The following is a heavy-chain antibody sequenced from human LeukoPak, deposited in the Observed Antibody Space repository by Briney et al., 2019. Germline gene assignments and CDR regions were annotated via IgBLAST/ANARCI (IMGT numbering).Heavy chain of an antibody. J-gene: IGHJ4*02. V-gene: IGHV3-21*01. Sequence: GGSLRLSCAASGFTFSDYDMNWVRQAPGKGLEWVSSITTSSSYIYYADSVKGRFTISRDNSKDTLYLQMNSLRADDTAVYYCAKGVGSTGSYFDYWGQGTLVTVSS. D-gene: IGHD1-26*01. CDR2: ITTSSSYI. CDR3: AKGVGSTGSYFDY. CDR1: GFTFSDYD.